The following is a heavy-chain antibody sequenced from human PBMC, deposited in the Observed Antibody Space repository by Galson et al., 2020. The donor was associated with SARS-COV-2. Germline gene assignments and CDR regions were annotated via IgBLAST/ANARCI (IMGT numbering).Heavy chain of an antibody. Sequence: QLGESLKISCAASGFTFSSYGMHWVRQAPGKGLEWVAVIWYDGSNKYYADSVKGRFTISRDNSKNTLYLQMNSLRAEDTAVYYCARANYYDSSGYYQGGDDAFDIWGQGTMVTVSS. D-gene: IGHD3-22*01. CDR2: IWYDGSNK. V-gene: IGHV3-33*01. CDR3: ARANYYDSSGYYQGGDDAFDI. CDR1: GFTFSSYG. J-gene: IGHJ3*02.